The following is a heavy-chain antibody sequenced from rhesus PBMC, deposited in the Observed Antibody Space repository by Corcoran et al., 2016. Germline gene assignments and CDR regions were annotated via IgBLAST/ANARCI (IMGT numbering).Heavy chain of an antibody. V-gene: IGHV4-65*01. Sequence: QVQLQESGPGLVKPSETLSLTCAVSGGSVSSSTWWSWIRQPPGKGLEWIGYISGSSGSTYYNPSLKSRGTSSTDTSKNQFSLKLSSVTAADTAVYYCARDLGGSYAFDYWGQGVLVTVSS. CDR1: GGSVSSSTW. D-gene: IGHD1-44*02. J-gene: IGHJ4*01. CDR3: ARDLGGSYAFDY. CDR2: ISGSSGST.